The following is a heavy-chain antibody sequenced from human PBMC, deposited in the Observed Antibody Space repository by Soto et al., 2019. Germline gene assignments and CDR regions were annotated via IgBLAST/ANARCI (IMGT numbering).Heavy chain of an antibody. D-gene: IGHD3-22*01. CDR1: GGSISSYY. CDR2: IYYSGST. CDR3: ARGYDSSGYYLGGLDY. V-gene: IGHV4-59*01. J-gene: IGHJ4*02. Sequence: SETLSLSYTVSGGSISSYYWSWIRQPPGKGLEWIGYIYYSGSTNYNPSLKSRVTISVDTSKNQFSLKLSSVTAADTAVYYCARGYDSSGYYLGGLDYWGQGTLVTVS.